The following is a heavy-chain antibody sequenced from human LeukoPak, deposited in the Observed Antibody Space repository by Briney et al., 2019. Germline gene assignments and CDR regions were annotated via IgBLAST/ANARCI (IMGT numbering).Heavy chain of an antibody. V-gene: IGHV3-23*01. Sequence: GGSLRLSCAASGFTFPNYVMSWVRQAPGKGLEWVSGISGSDSNTYYADSVKGRFTISRDNSKNTLYLQMNSLRAEDAAVYYCANEYSKGDVWGQGTMVTVSS. CDR1: GFTFPNYV. CDR2: ISGSDSNT. CDR3: ANEYSKGDV. D-gene: IGHD4-11*01. J-gene: IGHJ3*01.